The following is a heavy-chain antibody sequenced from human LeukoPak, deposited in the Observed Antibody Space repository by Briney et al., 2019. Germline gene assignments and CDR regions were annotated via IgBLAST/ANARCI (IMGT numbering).Heavy chain of an antibody. CDR1: GFTFSSYS. V-gene: IGHV3-21*01. J-gene: IGHJ4*02. CDR2: ISSSSSYI. CDR3: ARGRIAAAGNLDY. D-gene: IGHD6-13*01. Sequence: PGGSLRLSCAASGFTFSSYSMNWVRQAPGKGLEWVSSISSSSSYIYYADSVKGRFTISRDNAKNSLYLQMNSLRAEDTAVYYCARGRIAAAGNLDYWGQGTLVTVPS.